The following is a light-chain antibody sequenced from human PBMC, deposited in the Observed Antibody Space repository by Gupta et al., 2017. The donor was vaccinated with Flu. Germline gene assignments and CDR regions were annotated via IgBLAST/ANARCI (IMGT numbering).Light chain of an antibody. CDR3: SSYAGSNNLGV. CDR1: SSAVGCYNY. J-gene: IGLJ3*02. CDR2: EVS. V-gene: IGLV2-8*01. Sequence: QSALTQPRSASGSPVQSVTISCTGTSSAVGCYNYVSWYQQHPGKAPKLMIYEVSKRPSGVPDRFSGSKSGNTASLTVSGLQAEDEADYYCSSYAGSNNLGVFGGGTRLTVL.